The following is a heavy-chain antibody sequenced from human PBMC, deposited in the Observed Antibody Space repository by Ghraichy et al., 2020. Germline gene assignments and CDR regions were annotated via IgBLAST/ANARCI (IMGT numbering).Heavy chain of an antibody. Sequence: SETLSLTCTVSGGSISSGGYYWSWIRQHPGKGLEWIGYIYYSGSTYYNPFLKSRVTISVDTSKNQFSLKLSSVTAADTAVYYCAREEDGLGSFYNSDYYYGMDVWGQGTTVTVSS. J-gene: IGHJ6*02. V-gene: IGHV4-31*03. CDR2: IYYSGST. CDR1: GGSISSGGYY. CDR3: AREEDGLGSFYNSDYYYGMDV. D-gene: IGHD3-10*01.